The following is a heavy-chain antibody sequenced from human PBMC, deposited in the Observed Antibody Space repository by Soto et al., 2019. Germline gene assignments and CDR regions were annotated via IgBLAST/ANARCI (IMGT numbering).Heavy chain of an antibody. J-gene: IGHJ2*01. CDR2: ISASGRS. Sequence: SETLSLTCTVSGDFISNFYWSWIRQPAGKGLESLGRISASGRSNYNPSLQSRVAMSLDTSKNQFSLRLASLTAADTAAYFCARALRRYFDLWGRGTLVTVSS. V-gene: IGHV4-4*07. CDR1: GDFISNFY. D-gene: IGHD2-21*01. CDR3: ARALRRYFDL.